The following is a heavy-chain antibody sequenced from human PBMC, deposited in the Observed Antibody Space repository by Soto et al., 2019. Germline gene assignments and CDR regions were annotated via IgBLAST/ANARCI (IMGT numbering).Heavy chain of an antibody. V-gene: IGHV3-23*01. CDR2: ISGSGGST. D-gene: IGHD1-26*01. CDR1: GFTFSSYA. Sequence: PGGSLRLSCAASGFTFSSYAMSWVRQAPGKGLEWVSAISGSGGSTYYADSVKGRFTISRDNSKNTLYLQMNSLRAEDTAVYYCAKVLKGELLRHCAYWGQGTLVPSPQ. J-gene: IGHJ4*02. CDR3: AKVLKGELLRHCAY.